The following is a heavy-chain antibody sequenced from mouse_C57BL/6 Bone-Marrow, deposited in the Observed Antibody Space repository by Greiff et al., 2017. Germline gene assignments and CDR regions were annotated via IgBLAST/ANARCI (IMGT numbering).Heavy chain of an antibody. Sequence: VQGVESGPGLVQPSQSLSITCTVSGFSLTSYGVHWVRQSPGKGLEWLGVIWSGGSTDYNAAFISRLSISKDNSKSQVFFKMNSLQADDTAIYYCARPPLTTVVATGAMDYWGQGTSVTVSS. J-gene: IGHJ4*01. V-gene: IGHV2-2*01. CDR1: GFSLTSYG. CDR3: ARPPLTTVVATGAMDY. CDR2: IWSGGST. D-gene: IGHD1-1*01.